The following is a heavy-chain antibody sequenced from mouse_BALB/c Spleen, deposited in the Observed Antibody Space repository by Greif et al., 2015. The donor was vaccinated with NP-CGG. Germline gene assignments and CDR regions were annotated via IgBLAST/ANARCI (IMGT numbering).Heavy chain of an antibody. Sequence: DLVKPGASVKLSCKASGYTFTSYWINWIKQRPGQGLEWIGRIAPGSGSTYYNEMFKGKATLTVDTSSSTAYIQLSSLSSEDSAVYFCARRELGRGYYFDYWGQGTTLTVSS. CDR3: ARRELGRGYYFDY. J-gene: IGHJ2*01. CDR1: GYTFTSYW. V-gene: IGHV1S41*01. CDR2: IAPGSGST. D-gene: IGHD4-1*01.